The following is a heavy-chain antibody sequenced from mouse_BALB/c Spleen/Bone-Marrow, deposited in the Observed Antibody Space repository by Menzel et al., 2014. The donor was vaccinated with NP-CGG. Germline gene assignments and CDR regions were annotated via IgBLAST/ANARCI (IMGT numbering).Heavy chain of an antibody. Sequence: EESGGRLVTPGTPLTLTCTVSGFSLSNYNMGWVRQAPGKGLEWIGVINTGGSAYYASWAKGRFTISKTSSTTVDLKVTSPTTEDTATYFCARSGGDSDYRGYFNLWGQGTLVTV. CDR2: INTGGSA. CDR1: GFSLSNYN. J-gene: IGHJ3*02. V-gene: IGHV5-6-5*01. D-gene: IGHD1-1*02. CDR3: ARSGGDSDYRGYFNL.